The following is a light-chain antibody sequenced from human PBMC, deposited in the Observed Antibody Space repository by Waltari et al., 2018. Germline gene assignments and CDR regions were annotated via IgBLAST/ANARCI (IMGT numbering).Light chain of an antibody. CDR2: DVV. J-gene: IGLJ2*01. CDR3: CSYVGSNVV. Sequence: QSALTQPRPVSGSPGQSVTISCSGTGSDVNGYNYVSWYQQRPGKPPQLMIYDVVKLPSGVPDRFSASNSGNTASLTISGLQAEDEADYYCCSYVGSNVVFGGGTKLTVL. CDR1: GSDVNGYNY. V-gene: IGLV2-11*01.